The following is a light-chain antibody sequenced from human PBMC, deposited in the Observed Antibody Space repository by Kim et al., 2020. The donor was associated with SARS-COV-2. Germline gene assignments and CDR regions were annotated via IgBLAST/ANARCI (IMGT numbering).Light chain of an antibody. CDR3: QQYYSYPRT. Sequence: AATGDRVTITCRASQGISSYLAWYQQKPGKAPKLLIYAASILQSGVPSRFSGSGSGTDFTLTIGCLQSEDFAAYYCQQYYSYPRTFGQGTKVDIK. CDR1: QGISSY. CDR2: AAS. J-gene: IGKJ1*01. V-gene: IGKV1-8*01.